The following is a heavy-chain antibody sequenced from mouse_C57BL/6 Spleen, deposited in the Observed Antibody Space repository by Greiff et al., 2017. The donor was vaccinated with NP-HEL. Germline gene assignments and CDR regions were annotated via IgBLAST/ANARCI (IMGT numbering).Heavy chain of an antibody. CDR3: ARAGDGSYYAMDY. CDR2: IYPGDGDT. CDR1: GYAFSSSW. J-gene: IGHJ4*01. D-gene: IGHD2-3*01. V-gene: IGHV1-82*01. Sequence: VQLQQSGPELVKPGASVKISCKASGYAFSSSWMNWVKQRPGKGLEWIGRIYPGDGDTNYNGKFKGKATRTADKSSSTAYMQLSSLTSEDSAVYFCARAGDGSYYAMDYWGQRTSVTVSS.